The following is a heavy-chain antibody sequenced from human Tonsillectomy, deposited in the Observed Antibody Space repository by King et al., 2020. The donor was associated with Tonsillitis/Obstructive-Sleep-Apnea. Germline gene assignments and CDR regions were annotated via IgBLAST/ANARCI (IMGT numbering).Heavy chain of an antibody. J-gene: IGHJ4*02. CDR2: IKNNGDKT. D-gene: IGHD4-17*01. V-gene: IGHV3-64D*06. CDR3: VSKDYGESWSNPD. CDR1: GFTFSNYA. Sequence: VQLVESGGGLAQPGGSLRLSCAASGFTFSNYAMHWVRQAPGKGLEYVSAIKNNGDKTYYADSVKDRFTISRDNSKNTLYLQMSSLRAEDTAIYYCVSKDYGESWSNPDWGQGTLVTVSS.